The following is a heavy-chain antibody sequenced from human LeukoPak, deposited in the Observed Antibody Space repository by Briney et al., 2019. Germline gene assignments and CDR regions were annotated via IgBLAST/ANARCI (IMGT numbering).Heavy chain of an antibody. CDR1: GGSFSGYY. D-gene: IGHD6-19*01. V-gene: IGHV4-34*01. J-gene: IGHJ4*02. CDR3: VKDFALSSGWYFDY. Sequence: ESSETLSLTCAVYGGSFSGYYWSWIRQPPGKGLEWIGEINHSGSTNYNPSLKSRVTISVDTSKNQFSLKLSSVTAADTAVYYCVKDFALSSGWYFDYWGQGTLVTVSS. CDR2: INHSGST.